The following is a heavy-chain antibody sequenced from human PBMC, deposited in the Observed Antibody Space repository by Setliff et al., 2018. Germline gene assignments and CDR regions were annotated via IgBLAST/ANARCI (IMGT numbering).Heavy chain of an antibody. Sequence: PSETLSLTCTVSGGSISSGGYYWNWIRQHPGKGLEWIGYIYYSGSTYYNPSLKSRVTISVDTSKNQFSLKLSSVTAADTAVYYCARDPLTTNRRRAFDIWGQGTMVTVSS. CDR2: IYYSGST. D-gene: IGHD4-17*01. CDR3: ARDPLTTNRRRAFDI. CDR1: GGSISSGGYY. V-gene: IGHV4-31*03. J-gene: IGHJ3*02.